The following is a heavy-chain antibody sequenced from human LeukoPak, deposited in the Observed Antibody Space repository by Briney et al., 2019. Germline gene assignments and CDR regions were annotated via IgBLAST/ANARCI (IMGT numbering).Heavy chain of an antibody. Sequence: GGSLRLSCAASGFTFSSYAMNWVRQAPGKGLEWVSAISGSGGSTYYADSVKGRFTISRDNSKNSLYLQMNSLRTEDTALYYCAKDMSHYYDSSGYSYAFDIWGQGTMVTVSS. CDR1: GFTFSSYA. J-gene: IGHJ3*02. CDR3: AKDMSHYYDSSGYSYAFDI. V-gene: IGHV3-43*02. D-gene: IGHD3-22*01. CDR2: ISGSGGST.